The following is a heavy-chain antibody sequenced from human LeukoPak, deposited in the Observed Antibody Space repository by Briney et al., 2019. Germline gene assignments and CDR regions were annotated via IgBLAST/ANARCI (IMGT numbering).Heavy chain of an antibody. CDR3: ARDRIVGATWAFDI. J-gene: IGHJ3*02. CDR1: GFTFSSYA. V-gene: IGHV3-23*01. Sequence: PGGSLRLSCAASGFTFSSYAMSWVRQAPGKGLEWVSAISGSGGSTYYADSVKGRFTISRDNAKNSLYLQMNSLRAEDTAVYYCARDRIVGATWAFDIWGQGTMVTVSS. D-gene: IGHD1-26*01. CDR2: ISGSGGST.